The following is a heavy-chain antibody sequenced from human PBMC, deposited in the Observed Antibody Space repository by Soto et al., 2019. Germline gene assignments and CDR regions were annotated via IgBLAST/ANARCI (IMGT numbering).Heavy chain of an antibody. D-gene: IGHD3-22*01. CDR3: ARVTARWGEDSSGYYDY. CDR1: GFTFSSYA. Sequence: GGSLRLSCAASGFTFSSYAMHWVRQAPGKGLEWVAVISYDGSNKYYADSVKGRFTISRDNSKNTLYLQMNSLRAEDTAVYYCARVTARWGEDSSGYYDYWGQGTLVTVSS. CDR2: ISYDGSNK. J-gene: IGHJ4*02. V-gene: IGHV3-30*04.